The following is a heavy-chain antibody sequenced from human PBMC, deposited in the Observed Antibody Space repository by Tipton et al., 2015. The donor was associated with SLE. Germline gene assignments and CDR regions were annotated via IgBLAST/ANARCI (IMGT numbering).Heavy chain of an antibody. Sequence: TLSLTCSVSVGSISSYFWSWIRQPPGKGLEWVGGVSPSGITNYNPSLKSRVTISVDTSENQFSLKLTSVTAADTAIYFCASHSGWRDFWGQGTLVTVSS. CDR3: ASHSGWRDF. V-gene: IGHV4-34*01. J-gene: IGHJ4*02. CDR1: VGSISSYF. D-gene: IGHD6-19*01. CDR2: VSPSGIT.